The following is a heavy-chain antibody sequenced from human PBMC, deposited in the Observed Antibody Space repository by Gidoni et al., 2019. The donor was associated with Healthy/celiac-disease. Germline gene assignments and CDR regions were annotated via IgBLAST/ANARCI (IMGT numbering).Heavy chain of an antibody. J-gene: IGHJ3*02. CDR3: ARSNLYGDYGAFDI. V-gene: IGHV3-48*03. D-gene: IGHD4-17*01. Sequence: EVQLVESGGGLVQPGGSLRLSCAASGFTFRSYEMNWVRQAPGKGLEWVSYISSSGSTIYYADSVKGRFTISRDNAKNSLYLQMNSLRAEDTAVYYCARSNLYGDYGAFDIWGQGTMVTVSS. CDR1: GFTFRSYE. CDR2: ISSSGSTI.